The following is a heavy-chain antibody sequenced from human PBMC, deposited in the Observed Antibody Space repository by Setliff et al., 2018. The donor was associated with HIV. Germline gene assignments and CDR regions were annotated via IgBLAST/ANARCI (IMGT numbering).Heavy chain of an antibody. CDR1: GGSISSYY. Sequence: PSETLSLTCTVSGGSISSYYWSWIRQPPGKGLEWIGTIYYSGSTNYNPSLKSRVTISVDTSKNQFSLKLSSVTAADAAVYYCTRDITAGSFLERASEYWGQGTLVTVSS. J-gene: IGHJ4*02. V-gene: IGHV4-59*01. CDR3: TRDITAGSFLERASEY. CDR2: IYYSGST. D-gene: IGHD3-3*01.